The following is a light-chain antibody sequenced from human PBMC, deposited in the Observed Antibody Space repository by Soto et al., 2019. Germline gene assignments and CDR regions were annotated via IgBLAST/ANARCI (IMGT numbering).Light chain of an antibody. Sequence: EIVLTQSPATLSLSPGDRATLSGRASQSVTSSLAWFQQKPGQAPRLLIYDVSRRATAIPARFSGSGSGTDFTLTISSLEPEDFAVYYCQQRTRWPTFGGGTKVDIK. CDR2: DVS. J-gene: IGKJ4*01. CDR3: QQRTRWPT. V-gene: IGKV3-11*01. CDR1: QSVTSS.